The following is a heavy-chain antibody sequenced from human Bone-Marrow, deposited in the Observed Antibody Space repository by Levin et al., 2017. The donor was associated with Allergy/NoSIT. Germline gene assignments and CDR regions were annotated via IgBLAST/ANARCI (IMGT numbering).Heavy chain of an antibody. CDR2: IWLHCSNK. Sequence: GGSLRLSCAASGFTFRSYGLHWVRQAPGKGLEWVAVIWLHCSNKNYADSVKGRFTISRDNSQNTLYLQMNSLRVEDTAVYYCARDIGQPDSYDYYFYGMDVWGQGTTVTVSS. CDR1: GFTFRSYG. CDR3: ARDIGQPDSYDYYFYGMDV. D-gene: IGHD2-21*01. J-gene: IGHJ6*02. V-gene: IGHV3-33*01.